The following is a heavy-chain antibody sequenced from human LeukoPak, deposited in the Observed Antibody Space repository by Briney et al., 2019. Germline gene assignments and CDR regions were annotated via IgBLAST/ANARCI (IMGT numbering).Heavy chain of an antibody. D-gene: IGHD6-13*01. CDR2: INHSGST. Sequence: PSETLSLTCAVYGGSFSGYYWSWIRQPPGKGLEWIGEINHSGSTNYNPSLKSRVTISVDTSKNQFSLKLSSVTAADTAVYYCARVGGVAWYGKDYWGQGTLVTVSS. CDR3: ARVGGVAWYGKDY. V-gene: IGHV4-34*01. CDR1: GGSFSGYY. J-gene: IGHJ4*02.